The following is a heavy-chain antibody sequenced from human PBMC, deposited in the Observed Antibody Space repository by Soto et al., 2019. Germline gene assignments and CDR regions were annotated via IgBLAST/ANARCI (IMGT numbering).Heavy chain of an antibody. D-gene: IGHD2-2*01. CDR3: ARFPAPRRILMPAAVGNN. J-gene: IGHJ4*02. Sequence: QVQLVESGGGVVQPGRSLRLSCAASGFTFSSYGMHWVRQAPGKGLEWVAVISYDGSNKYYADSVKGRFTISRDNSKNTLYLQMNSLRSEDTAVYSCARFPAPRRILMPAAVGNNWGQGTLVTVSS. CDR1: GFTFSSYG. V-gene: IGHV3-30*03. CDR2: ISYDGSNK.